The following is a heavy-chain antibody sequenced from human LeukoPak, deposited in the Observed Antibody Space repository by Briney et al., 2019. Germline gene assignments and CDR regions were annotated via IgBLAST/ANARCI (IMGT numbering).Heavy chain of an antibody. V-gene: IGHV3-30-3*01. J-gene: IGHJ4*02. Sequence: PGGSLRLSCAASGFTFSGWAMHWVRQAPGKGLEWVAVMSYDGSNKYYADSVKGRFTISRDNSRKTLYLQMNSLRTEDTAVYYCARDGYDLDTPMVSTIFDSWGQGTLVTVSS. CDR3: ARDGYDLDTPMVSTIFDS. CDR1: GFTFSGWA. D-gene: IGHD5-18*01. CDR2: MSYDGSNK.